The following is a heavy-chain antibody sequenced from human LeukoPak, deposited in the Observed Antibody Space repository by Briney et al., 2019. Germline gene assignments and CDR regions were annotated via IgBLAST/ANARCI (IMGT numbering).Heavy chain of an antibody. CDR3: AKDGGGYSYGYFDY. Sequence: PGGSLRLSCAASGFTFDDYAMHWVRQAPGKGLEWVSGISWNSGSIGYADSVKGRFTISRDNAKNSLHLQMNSLRAEDTALYYCAKDGGGYSYGYFDYWGQGTLVTVSS. CDR2: ISWNSGSI. V-gene: IGHV3-9*01. D-gene: IGHD5-18*01. CDR1: GFTFDDYA. J-gene: IGHJ4*02.